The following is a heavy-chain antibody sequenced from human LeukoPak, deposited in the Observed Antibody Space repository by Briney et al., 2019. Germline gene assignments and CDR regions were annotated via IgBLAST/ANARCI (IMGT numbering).Heavy chain of an antibody. CDR2: IYHSGST. J-gene: IGHJ6*03. CDR3: ARDLQYYYGSGSLYYYYYYMDV. V-gene: IGHV4-4*02. CDR1: GGSISSSNW. Sequence: SSETLSLTCAVSGGSISSSNWWSWVRQPPGKGLEWIGEIYHSGSTNYNPSLKSRVTISVDKSKNQFSLKLSSVTAADTAVYYCARDLQYYYGSGSLYYYYYYMDVWGKGTTVTVSS. D-gene: IGHD3-10*01.